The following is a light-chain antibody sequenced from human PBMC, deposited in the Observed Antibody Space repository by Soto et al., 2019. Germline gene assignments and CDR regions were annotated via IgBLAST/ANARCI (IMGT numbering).Light chain of an antibody. J-gene: IGKJ4*01. V-gene: IGKV1-9*01. CDR3: QQLNVYPST. Sequence: IQLTQSPSSLSASVGDRVTITCRASQGISNYLGWYQQKPGKAPKLLIYAASTLQTGVPSRFSGGGSGTDFTLTITILQPEDFATYYCQQLNVYPSTLGGGTQVDIK. CDR2: AAS. CDR1: QGISNY.